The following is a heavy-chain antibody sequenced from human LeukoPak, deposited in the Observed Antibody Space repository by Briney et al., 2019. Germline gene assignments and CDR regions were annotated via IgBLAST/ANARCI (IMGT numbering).Heavy chain of an antibody. CDR1: GGSFSGYY. D-gene: IGHD5-24*01. V-gene: IGHV4-34*01. J-gene: IGHJ5*02. CDR3: ARVSLEMATIT. Sequence: SETLSLTCAVYGGSFSGYYWSWIRQPPGKGPEWIGEINHSGSTNYNPSLKSRVTISVDTSKNQFSLKLSSVTAADTAVYYCARVSLEMATITWGQGTLVTVSS. CDR2: INHSGST.